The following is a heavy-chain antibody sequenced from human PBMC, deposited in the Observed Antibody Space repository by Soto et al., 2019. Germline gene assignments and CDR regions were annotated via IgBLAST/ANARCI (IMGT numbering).Heavy chain of an antibody. CDR3: ARYDARGGFDS. CDR2: IIDSGGNT. D-gene: IGHD2-15*01. J-gene: IGHJ4*02. V-gene: IGHV3-23*01. CDR1: GFTFKNYA. Sequence: EVRLLESGGGLVQPGGSLRLSCAASGFTFKNYAMSWVRQAPGKGLAWASGIIDSGGNTYYADSVKGRFTISRDNSKSLLYLQMKSLRVEDTTIYYCARYDARGGFDSWGQGTLVTVSS.